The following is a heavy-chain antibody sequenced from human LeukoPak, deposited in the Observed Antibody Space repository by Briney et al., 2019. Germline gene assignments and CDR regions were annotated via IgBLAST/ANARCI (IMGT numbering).Heavy chain of an antibody. V-gene: IGHV3-64*04. Sequence: GGSLRLSCVGSGFNFSAHAMHWVRQAPGKGLEYVSAISSNGINTDYANSVKGRLTISRDNSKNTLYLQMNSLRAEDTAVYYRAKDGHYYDSSGYFDYWGQGTLVTVSS. CDR1: GFNFSAHA. D-gene: IGHD3-22*01. CDR3: AKDGHYYDSSGYFDY. CDR2: ISSNGINT. J-gene: IGHJ4*02.